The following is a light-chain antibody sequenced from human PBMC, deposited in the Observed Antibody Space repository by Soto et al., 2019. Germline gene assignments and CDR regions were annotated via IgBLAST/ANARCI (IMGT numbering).Light chain of an antibody. J-gene: IGKJ5*01. CDR1: QSVSSN. Sequence: ERVMSQSPATLSVSQGERATLSCRASQSVSSNLAWYQRKPGQAPRLFIYGASTRATAIPPRFSGSGSGTEFTLTISSLQSEDFAVYYCQQYNNLITFGQGTLLEI. CDR2: GAS. CDR3: QQYNNLIT. V-gene: IGKV3-15*01.